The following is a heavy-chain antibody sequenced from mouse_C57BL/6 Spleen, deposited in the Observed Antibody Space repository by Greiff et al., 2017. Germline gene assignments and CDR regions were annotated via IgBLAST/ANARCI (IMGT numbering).Heavy chain of an antibody. J-gene: IGHJ3*01. D-gene: IGHD2-5*01. V-gene: IGHV14-1*01. CDR1: GFNIQDYY. CDR3: TTSNYYAWFAY. Sequence: EVQLQQSGAELVRPGASVKLSCTASGFNIQDYYMHWVKQRPEQGLEWIGRIDPEDGDTEYAPKFQGKATMTADTSSNTAYLQLSSLTSEDTAVYYCTTSNYYAWFAYWGQGTLVTVSA. CDR2: IDPEDGDT.